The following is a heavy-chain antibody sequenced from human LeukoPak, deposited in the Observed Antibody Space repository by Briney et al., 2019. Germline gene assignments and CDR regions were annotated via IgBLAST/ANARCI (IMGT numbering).Heavy chain of an antibody. CDR2: ISTSGST. V-gene: IGHV4-4*09. Sequence: SETLCLTCAVSGVSISSYYWSWIRQPPGKGKEWIWYISTSGSTNSNPTLKSQVTISVDTSKNQFTLNFSSVNAADTAVYYCARLHGGRGQYYFDYWGQGTLVTVSS. CDR3: ARLHGGRGQYYFDY. J-gene: IGHJ4*02. D-gene: IGHD4-23*01. CDR1: GVSISSYY.